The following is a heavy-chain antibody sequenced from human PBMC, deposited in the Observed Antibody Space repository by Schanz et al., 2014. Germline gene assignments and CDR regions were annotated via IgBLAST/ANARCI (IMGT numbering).Heavy chain of an antibody. Sequence: QVQLVESGGGLVKPGGSLRLSCAASGFTFSTHAMHWVRQAPGKGLEWVALVSSDGNNDYYTDSVKGRFTISRDNSKNTLYLQMNSLRAEDTTVYYCAKGRFGELSAFDIWGQGTMVTVSS. D-gene: IGHD3-10*01. J-gene: IGHJ3*02. CDR3: AKGRFGELSAFDI. V-gene: IGHV3-30*18. CDR2: VSSDGNND. CDR1: GFTFSTHA.